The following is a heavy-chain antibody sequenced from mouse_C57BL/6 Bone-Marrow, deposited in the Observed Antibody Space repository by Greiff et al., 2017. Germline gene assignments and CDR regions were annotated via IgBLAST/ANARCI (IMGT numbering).Heavy chain of an antibody. V-gene: IGHV1-59*01. CDR2: IDPSDSYT. CDR1: GYTFTSYW. CDR3: ARARDMDY. Sequence: QVQLQQPGAELVRPGTSVKLSCKASGYTFTSYWMHWVKQRPGQGLEWIGVIDPSDSYTNYNQKFKGKATLTVDTSSSTAYMQLRSLTSADSGVYDSARARDMDYWGQGTSVTVSS. J-gene: IGHJ4*01.